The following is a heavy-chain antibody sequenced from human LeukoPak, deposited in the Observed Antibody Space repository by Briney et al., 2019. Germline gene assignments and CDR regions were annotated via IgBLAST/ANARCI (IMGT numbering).Heavy chain of an antibody. J-gene: IGHJ5*02. Sequence: PSQTLSLTCTVSGGSISSGDYYWSWIRQPPGKGLEWIGYIYYSGSTYYNPSLKSRVTISVDTSKNQFSLKLSSVTAADTAVYYCARDRITMVRGAIITGVFDPWGQGTLVTVSS. CDR3: ARDRITMVRGAIITGVFDP. CDR2: IYYSGST. D-gene: IGHD3-10*01. V-gene: IGHV4-30-4*08. CDR1: GGSISSGDYY.